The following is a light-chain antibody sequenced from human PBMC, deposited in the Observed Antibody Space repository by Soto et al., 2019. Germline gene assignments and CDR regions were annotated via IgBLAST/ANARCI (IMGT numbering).Light chain of an antibody. CDR1: QRVNTD. CDR3: QQYSNWPLT. V-gene: IGKV3-15*01. Sequence: EIVMTQSLAILSVSPGERATLSCRASQRVNTDVAWYQQKPGQAPRLLIHDAFDRATEIPARFSGSASGTEFTLTISSLQSEDFAVYYCQQYSNWPLTVGGGTKVDIK. CDR2: DAF. J-gene: IGKJ4*01.